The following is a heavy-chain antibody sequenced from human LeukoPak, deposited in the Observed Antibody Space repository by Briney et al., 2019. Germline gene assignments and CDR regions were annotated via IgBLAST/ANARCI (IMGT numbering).Heavy chain of an antibody. J-gene: IGHJ4*02. CDR1: GFTFDTYA. Sequence: YPGGSLRLSCAASGFTFDTYAMTWVRQVPGKGLEWVSNISGRGTGTNYADSVKGRFTISRDNSKNTLHLQMNSLRAEDTAIYYCAKSYRQESDWSSSFDYWGQGTLATVSS. CDR2: ISGRGTGT. CDR3: AKSYRQESDWSSSFDY. V-gene: IGHV3-23*01. D-gene: IGHD3-9*01.